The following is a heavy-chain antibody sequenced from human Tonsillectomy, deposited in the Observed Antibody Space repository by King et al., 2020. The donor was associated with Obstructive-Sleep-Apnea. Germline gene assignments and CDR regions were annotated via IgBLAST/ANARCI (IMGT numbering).Heavy chain of an antibody. Sequence: VQLVESGAEVKKPGASVKVSCKASGYTFTNYGITWVRQAPGQGPEWMGWISAYNGNTNYAQKLLGRVTMTTDTSTSTAYMELRSLRSDDTAVYYCARVGGGYNLDFYYGMDVWGQGTTVTVSS. CDR3: ARVGGGYNLDFYYGMDV. D-gene: IGHD5-24*01. V-gene: IGHV1-18*01. CDR1: GYTFTNYG. CDR2: ISAYNGNT. J-gene: IGHJ6*02.